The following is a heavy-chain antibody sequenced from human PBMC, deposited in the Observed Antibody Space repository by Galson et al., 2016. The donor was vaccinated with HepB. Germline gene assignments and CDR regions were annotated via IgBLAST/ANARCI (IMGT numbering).Heavy chain of an antibody. V-gene: IGHV1-8*01. CDR2: MNPNSGNT. CDR1: GYTFTTYD. Sequence: SVKVSCKASGYTFTTYDINWVRQAAGQGLEWMGWMNPNSGNTGYAQKFQGRVTMTRNTSVNTAYMELSSLRSEDTAVYYCARMRYFGSKTSVNWFDPWSQGTQVIVSS. J-gene: IGHJ5*02. D-gene: IGHD3-9*01. CDR3: ARMRYFGSKTSVNWFDP.